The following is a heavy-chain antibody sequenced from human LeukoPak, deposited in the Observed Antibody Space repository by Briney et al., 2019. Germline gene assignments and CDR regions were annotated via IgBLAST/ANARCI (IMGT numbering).Heavy chain of an antibody. D-gene: IGHD1-7*01. CDR1: GFTFSSYA. J-gene: IGHJ4*02. CDR2: ISYDGSNK. CDR3: ARETGTPGDY. V-gene: IGHV3-30-3*01. Sequence: PGGSLRLSCAASGFTFSSYAMHWVRQAPGKGLEWVAVISYDGSNKYYADSVKGRFTISRDNSKNTLYLQMNSLRAEDTAVYYCARETGTPGDYWGQGTLVNLSS.